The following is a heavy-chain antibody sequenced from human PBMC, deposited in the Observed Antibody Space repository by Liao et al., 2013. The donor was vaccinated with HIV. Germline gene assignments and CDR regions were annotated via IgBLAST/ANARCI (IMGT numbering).Heavy chain of an antibody. CDR2: QSYWNH. D-gene: IGHD3-22*01. V-gene: IGHV4-34*02. CDR3: ARGPITMTPWSAEYFQH. J-gene: IGHJ1*01. Sequence: QVQLQQWGAGVLKPSETLSLTCAVYGGSFSGYYWSWIRQPPREGAGVDWGNQSYWNHQLQSGPPRVESPISLDTSKNHFSLNLSSVTAADTAVYYCARGPITMTPWSAEYFQHWGQGTLVTVSS. CDR1: GGSFSGYY.